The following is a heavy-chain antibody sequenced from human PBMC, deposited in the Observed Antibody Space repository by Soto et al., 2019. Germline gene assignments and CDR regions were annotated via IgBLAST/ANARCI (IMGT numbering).Heavy chain of an antibody. CDR2: INPNGGRT. D-gene: IGHD3-16*02. V-gene: IGHV1-46*01. Sequence: GAAVKVSCKACGYIFINYYIHWVRQAPGQGLEWIGRINPNGGRTNYAQKFQGRVTITADESTSTAYMELSSLRSEDTAVYHCARGDYVWGSYRYLVYWG. J-gene: IGHJ4*01. CDR3: ARGDYVWGSYRYLVY. CDR1: GYIFINYY.